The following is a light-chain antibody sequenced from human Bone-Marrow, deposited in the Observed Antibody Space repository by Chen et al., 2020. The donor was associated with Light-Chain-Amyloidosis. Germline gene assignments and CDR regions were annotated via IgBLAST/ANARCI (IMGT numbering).Light chain of an antibody. CDR2: DDS. CDR3: QVWDRSSDRPV. J-gene: IGLJ3*02. V-gene: IGLV3-21*02. Sequence: SYVLTQPSSVSVAPGPTATIACGGNNIVSTSVHWYQQTPGQAPLLVVYDDSDRPSGIPERVSGSNSGNTATLTISRVEAGDEADYYCQVWDRSSDRPVFGGGTKLTVL. CDR1: NIVSTS.